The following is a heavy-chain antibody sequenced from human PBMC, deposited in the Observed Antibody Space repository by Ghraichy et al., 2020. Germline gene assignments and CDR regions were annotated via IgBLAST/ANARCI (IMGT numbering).Heavy chain of an antibody. CDR3: ARIGRTIFGVVIHNWFDP. V-gene: IGHV2-26*01. CDR1: GFSLSNARMG. D-gene: IGHD3-3*01. Sequence: SGPTLVKPTETLTLTCTVSGFSLSNARMGVSWIRQPPGKALEWLAHIFSNDEKSYSTSLKSRLTISKDTSKSQVVLTMTNMDPVDTATYYCARIGRTIFGVVIHNWFDPWGQGTLVTVSS. CDR2: IFSNDEK. J-gene: IGHJ5*02.